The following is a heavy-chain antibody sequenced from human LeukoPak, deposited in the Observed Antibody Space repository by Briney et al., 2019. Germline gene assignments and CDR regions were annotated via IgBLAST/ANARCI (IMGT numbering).Heavy chain of an antibody. CDR1: GFTFSSYA. Sequence: GGSLRLSCAASGFTFSSYAMSWVRQAPGKGLEWVSAITGTGGSTYYADSVRGRVTISRDNAKNTVSLQMNSLRAEDTGVYYCARAPSEIGGYYPEYFRHWGQGTLVTVSS. J-gene: IGHJ1*01. CDR2: ITGTGGST. V-gene: IGHV3-23*01. CDR3: ARAPSEIGGYYPEYFRH. D-gene: IGHD3-22*01.